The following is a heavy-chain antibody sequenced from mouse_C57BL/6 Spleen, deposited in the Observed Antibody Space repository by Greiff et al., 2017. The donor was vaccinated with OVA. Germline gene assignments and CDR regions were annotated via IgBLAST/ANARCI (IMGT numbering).Heavy chain of an antibody. J-gene: IGHJ2*01. CDR1: GYTFTSYW. V-gene: IGHV1-59*01. D-gene: IGHD2-2*01. Sequence: VQLQQPGAELVRPGTSVKLSCKASGYTFTSYWMHWVKQRPGQGLEWIGGIDPSDSYTNYNQKFKGKATLTVDTSSSTAYMQLSSLTSEDSAVYYCARRKGYDGNYFDYWGQGTTLTVSS. CDR2: IDPSDSYT. CDR3: ARRKGYDGNYFDY.